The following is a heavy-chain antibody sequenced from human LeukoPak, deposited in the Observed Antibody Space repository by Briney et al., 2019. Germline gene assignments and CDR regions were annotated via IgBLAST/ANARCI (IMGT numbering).Heavy chain of an antibody. Sequence: ASVKVSCKASGYMFTGYYMHWVRQAPGQGPEWMGWFNPNSGGTNYAQKFQGRVTMTRDTSISTAYMDLNRLRSDDTAVYYCARVVAVTGTPVYYMDVWGKGTTVTVSS. CDR3: ARVVAVTGTPVYYMDV. CDR1: GYMFTGYY. J-gene: IGHJ6*03. V-gene: IGHV1-2*02. D-gene: IGHD6-19*01. CDR2: FNPNSGGT.